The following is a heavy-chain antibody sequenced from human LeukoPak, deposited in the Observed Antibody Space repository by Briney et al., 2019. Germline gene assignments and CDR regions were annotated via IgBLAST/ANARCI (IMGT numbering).Heavy chain of an antibody. V-gene: IGHV3-48*04. D-gene: IGHD5-24*01. CDR1: GFTFSSYW. J-gene: IGHJ3*02. CDR2: ISSRGRTI. CDR3: ARDSGGHNYALDGFDI. Sequence: PGGSLRLSCAASGFTFSSYWMHWVRRAPGKGLAWISYISSRGRTIFYADSVKGRFIISRDNAKNSLYLQMNSLRAEDTAVYYCARDSGGHNYALDGFDIWGQGTMVTVSS.